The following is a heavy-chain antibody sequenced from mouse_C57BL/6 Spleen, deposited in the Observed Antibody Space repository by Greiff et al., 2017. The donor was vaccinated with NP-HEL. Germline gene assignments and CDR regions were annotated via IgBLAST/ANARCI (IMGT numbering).Heavy chain of an antibody. CDR3: ARDYIYAMDY. V-gene: IGHV5-17*01. Sequence: DVQLQESGGGLVKPGGSLKLSCAASGFTFSDYGMHWVRQAPEKGLEWVAYISSGSSTIYYADTVKGRFTISRDNAKNTLFLQMTSLRSEDTAMYYCARDYIYAMDYWGQGTSVTVSS. CDR1: GFTFSDYG. CDR2: ISSGSSTI. D-gene: IGHD2-13*01. J-gene: IGHJ4*01.